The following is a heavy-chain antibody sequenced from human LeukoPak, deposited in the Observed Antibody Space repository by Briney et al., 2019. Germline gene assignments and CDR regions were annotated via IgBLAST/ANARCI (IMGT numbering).Heavy chain of an antibody. J-gene: IGHJ4*02. D-gene: IGHD3-3*01. CDR3: ASSSVDDFWSGPLDY. CDR2: INHSGST. V-gene: IGHV4-34*01. Sequence: SETLSLTCAVYGGSFSGYYWSWIRQPPGMGLEWIGEINHSGSTNYNPSLKSRVTISVDTSKNQFSLKLSSVTAADTAVYYCASSSVDDFWSGPLDYWGQGTLVTVSS. CDR1: GGSFSGYY.